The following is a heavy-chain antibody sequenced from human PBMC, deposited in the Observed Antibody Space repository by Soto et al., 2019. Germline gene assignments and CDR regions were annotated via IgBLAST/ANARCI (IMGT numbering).Heavy chain of an antibody. CDR3: DKIATFGSLNWFDP. V-gene: IGHV1-8*01. Sequence: ASVKVACKASGDSLNNSDVTWVGRGTGQGLEWMGWTNPGGVDTGYAQKLHGRVTMTTDISIAPASMELSSLSSDDPAIYYCDKIATFGSLNWFDPWRQGTLVTVS. J-gene: IGHJ5*02. CDR2: TNPGGVDT. D-gene: IGHD3-10*01. CDR1: GDSLNNSD.